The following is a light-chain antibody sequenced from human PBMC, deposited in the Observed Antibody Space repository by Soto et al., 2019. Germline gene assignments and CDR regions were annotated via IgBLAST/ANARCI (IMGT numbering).Light chain of an antibody. CDR2: GNN. V-gene: IGLV1-40*01. Sequence: QSVLTQPPSVSGAPGQRVTISCTGSSSNIGAGYEVHWYQQLPGTAPKLLIYGNNHRPSGVPDRFSGSTSATSASLAITGLQAEDEADYYCQSYDSSLSARYVFGTGTKLTVL. CDR1: SSNIGAGYE. J-gene: IGLJ1*01. CDR3: QSYDSSLSARYV.